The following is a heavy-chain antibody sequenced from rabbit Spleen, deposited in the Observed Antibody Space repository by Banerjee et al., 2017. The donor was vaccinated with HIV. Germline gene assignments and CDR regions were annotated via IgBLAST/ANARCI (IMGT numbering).Heavy chain of an antibody. V-gene: IGHV1S45*01. CDR1: GFSFSNKAV. D-gene: IGHD8-1*01. CDR3: ARSGSSYNSYLYL. CDR2: IAGGSSGIP. J-gene: IGHJ6*01. Sequence: QEQLVESGGGLVKPEGSLKLSCTASGFSFSNKAVMCWVRQAPGKGLEWIACIAGGSSGIPYYASWAKGRFTISKTSSTTVTLKMTSLTAADTATYFCARSGSSYNSYLYLWGPGTLVTVS.